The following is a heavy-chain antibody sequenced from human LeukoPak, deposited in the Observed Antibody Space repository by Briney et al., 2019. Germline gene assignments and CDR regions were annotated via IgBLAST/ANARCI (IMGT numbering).Heavy chain of an antibody. V-gene: IGHV4-34*01. CDR1: GGSFSGYY. J-gene: IGHJ5*02. CDR2: INHSGST. CDR3: ARRGRHITMVRGVMRRNNWLDP. Sequence: SETLSLTCAVYGGSFSGYYWSWIRQPPGKGLEWIGEINHSGSTNYNPSLKSRVTISVDTSKNQFSLKLSSVTAADTAVYYCARRGRHITMVRGVMRRNNWLDPWGQGTLVTVSS. D-gene: IGHD3-10*01.